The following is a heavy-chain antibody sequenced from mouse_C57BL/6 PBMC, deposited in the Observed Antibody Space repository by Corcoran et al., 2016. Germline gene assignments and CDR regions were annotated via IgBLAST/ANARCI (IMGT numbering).Heavy chain of an antibody. J-gene: IGHJ2*01. CDR2: INPNNGGT. CDR3: ASGAPY. CDR1: GYTFTDYY. Sequence: EVQLQQSGPELVKPGASVKISCKASGYTFTDYYMNWVKQSHGKSLEWIGDINPNNGGTSYNQKFKGKATLTVDKSSSTAYMELRSLTSEDSAVYYCASGAPYWGQGTTLTVSS. V-gene: IGHV1-26*01.